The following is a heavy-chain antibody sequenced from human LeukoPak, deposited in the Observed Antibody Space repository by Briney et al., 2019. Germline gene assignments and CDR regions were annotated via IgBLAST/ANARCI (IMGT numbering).Heavy chain of an antibody. D-gene: IGHD3-9*01. Sequence: SETLSLTCTVSGGSISSGSYYWSWIRQPAGKGLGWIGRIYTSGSTNYNPSLKSRVTISVDTSKNQFSLKLSSVTAADTAVYYCARGTNRQLRYFDWLPEQAFDYWGQGTLVTVSS. J-gene: IGHJ4*02. V-gene: IGHV4-61*02. CDR3: ARGTNRQLRYFDWLPEQAFDY. CDR1: GGSISSGSYY. CDR2: IYTSGST.